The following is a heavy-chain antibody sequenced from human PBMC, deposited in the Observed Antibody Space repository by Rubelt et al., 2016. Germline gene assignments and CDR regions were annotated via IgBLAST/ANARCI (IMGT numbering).Heavy chain of an antibody. Sequence: EVQLVESGGALVQPGGSLSLSCAASGFTFSSYWMSWVRQAPGKGLEWLANIKQDGSEKYYVDSVKGRFTISRDNARNYLYLQMDSLRAEDTAVYYCARDRAVAGTWGQGTLVTVSS. V-gene: IGHV3-7*04. D-gene: IGHD6-19*01. J-gene: IGHJ4*02. CDR2: IKQDGSEK. CDR1: GFTFSSYW. CDR3: ARDRAVAGT.